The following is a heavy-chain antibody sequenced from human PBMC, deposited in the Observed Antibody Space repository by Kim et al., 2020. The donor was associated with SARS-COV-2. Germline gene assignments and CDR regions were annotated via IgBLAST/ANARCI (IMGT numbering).Heavy chain of an antibody. CDR1: GYNLTNYF. V-gene: IGHV1-46*01. CDR3: ARSATTATRSPFFYYGLAV. Sequence: ASVKVSCKASGYNLTNYFMHWVRQAPGQGLEWMGVINADGGNTIYAQKLQGRVTMTRDTSTSTAYMEMVSLRSEDMAGFYCARSATTATRSPFFYYGLAV. D-gene: IGHD4-17*01. J-gene: IGHJ6*01. CDR2: INADGGNT.